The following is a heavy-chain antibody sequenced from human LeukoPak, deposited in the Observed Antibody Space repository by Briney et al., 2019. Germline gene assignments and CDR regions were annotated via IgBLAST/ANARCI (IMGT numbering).Heavy chain of an antibody. CDR1: GFTFSSYG. V-gene: IGHV3-30*02. CDR3: ARVRDYYDFWSGYQLGGAFDI. D-gene: IGHD3-3*01. J-gene: IGHJ3*02. CDR2: IRYDGSNK. Sequence: GGSLRLSCAASGFTFSSYGMHWVRQAPGKGLEWVAFIRYDGSNKYYADSVKGRFTISRDNSKNTLYLQMNSLRAEDTAVYYCARVRDYYDFWSGYQLGGAFDIWGQGTMVTVSS.